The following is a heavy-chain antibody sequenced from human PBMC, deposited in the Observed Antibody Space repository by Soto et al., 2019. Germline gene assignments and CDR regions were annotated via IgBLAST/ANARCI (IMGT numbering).Heavy chain of an antibody. Sequence: ASVKVSCKASGYTFTSYAMHWVRQAPGQRLEWMGWINAGNGNTKYSQKFQGRVTITRDTSASTAYMELSSLRSEDTAVYYCARVFSPGLSSGNQYYFDYWGQGTLVTVSS. CDR3: ARVFSPGLSSGNQYYFDY. CDR1: GYTFTSYA. V-gene: IGHV1-3*01. D-gene: IGHD6-19*01. J-gene: IGHJ4*02. CDR2: INAGNGNT.